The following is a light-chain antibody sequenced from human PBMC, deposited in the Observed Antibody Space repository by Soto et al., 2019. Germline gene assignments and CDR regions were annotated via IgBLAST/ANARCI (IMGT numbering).Light chain of an antibody. CDR1: SSDVGGYHY. J-gene: IGLJ1*01. Sequence: HSALTQPASVSGSPGQSITISCTGTSSDVGGYHYVSWYQLLPGKAPKLILFEVSIRPSGVSSRFSGSKSGNTASLTISGLQAEDEADYFCSSYSVSTAYLXGTGTKVTVL. V-gene: IGLV2-14*01. CDR2: EVS. CDR3: SSYSVSTAYL.